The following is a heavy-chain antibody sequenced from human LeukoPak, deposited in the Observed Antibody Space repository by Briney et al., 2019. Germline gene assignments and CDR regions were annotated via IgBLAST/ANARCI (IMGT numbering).Heavy chain of an antibody. CDR3: ARGGIQVSGIDEFDY. CDR2: IGIRGDT. J-gene: IGHJ4*02. CDR1: GFTFIDYD. D-gene: IGHD6-19*01. V-gene: IGHV3-13*01. Sequence: GGSLRLSCAASGFTFIDYDMHWVRHVIGKGLEWVSTIGIRGDTHYSGSVKGRFTISRENAESSLYLQMNSLRAEDTAVYYCARGGIQVSGIDEFDYWGQGTLVTVSS.